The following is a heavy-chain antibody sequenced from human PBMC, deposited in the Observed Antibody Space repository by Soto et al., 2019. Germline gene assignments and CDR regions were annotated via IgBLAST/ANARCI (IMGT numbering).Heavy chain of an antibody. CDR1: GFTFSRYG. D-gene: IGHD2-2*01. CDR2: ISSSTSYV. CDR3: ARDPSEGRVGNWFES. Sequence: GGSLRLSCAASGFTFSRYGMNWLRQAPGKGLEWVASISSSTSYVYYADSVKGRFSTSRDNAKDILYLEMYALRTEDTAVYYCARDPSEGRVGNWFESWGQGTLVTVS. J-gene: IGHJ5*01. V-gene: IGHV3-21*06.